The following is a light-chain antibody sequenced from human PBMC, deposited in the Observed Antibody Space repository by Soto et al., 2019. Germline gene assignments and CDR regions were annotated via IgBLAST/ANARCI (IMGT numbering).Light chain of an antibody. V-gene: IGKV1-39*01. CDR3: QQSYSTPPIT. Sequence: DIQMTESPSSLSASLGARVTITGRASQNIANYLNWYQKKPAKAPKVLXYAASRLQSGVPSRFSGSGSGTDLTLTISSLQPEDFATYYCQQSYSTPPITFGQGTRLEIK. CDR1: QNIANY. J-gene: IGKJ5*01. CDR2: AAS.